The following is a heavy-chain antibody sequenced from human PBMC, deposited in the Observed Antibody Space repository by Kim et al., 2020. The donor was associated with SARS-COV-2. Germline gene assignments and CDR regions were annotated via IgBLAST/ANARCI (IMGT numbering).Heavy chain of an antibody. J-gene: IGHJ6*04. D-gene: IGHD3-3*01. V-gene: IGHV1-46*01. CDR2: INPSGGST. Sequence: ASVKVSCKASGYTFTSYYMHWVRQAPGQGLEWMGIINPSGGSTSYAQKFQGRVTMTRDTSTSTVYMELSSLRSEDTAVYYCARDPGLPERFLDASGMDVWGKGTTVTVSS. CDR3: ARDPGLPERFLDASGMDV. CDR1: GYTFTSYY.